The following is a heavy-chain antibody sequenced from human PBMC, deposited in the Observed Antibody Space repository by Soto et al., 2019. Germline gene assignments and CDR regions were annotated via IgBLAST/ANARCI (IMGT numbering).Heavy chain of an antibody. Sequence: QVQLVESGGGVVQPGRSLRLSCAASGFTFSTYGMHWVRQAPGKGLEWVAVISYDGSNKYYADSVKGRFTISRDNSKNMLWLQMDSRRAEDTAVYYCATDLRLTTVTTVGHWGQGTLVTVSS. V-gene: IGHV3-30*03. D-gene: IGHD4-17*01. CDR1: GFTFSTYG. CDR3: ATDLRLTTVTTVGH. J-gene: IGHJ4*02. CDR2: ISYDGSNK.